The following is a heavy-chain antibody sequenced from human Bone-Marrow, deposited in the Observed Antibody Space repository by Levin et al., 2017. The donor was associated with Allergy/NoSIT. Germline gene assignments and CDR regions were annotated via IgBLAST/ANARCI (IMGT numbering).Heavy chain of an antibody. CDR3: ARDQGVVVAATVYYYMDV. CDR1: GFTFSSYS. D-gene: IGHD2-15*01. V-gene: IGHV3-21*01. CDR2: ISSSSSYI. Sequence: LSLTCAASGFTFSSYSMNWVRPAPGKGLEWVSSISSSSSYIYYADSVKGRFTISRDNAKNSLYLQMNSLRAEDTAVYYCARDQGVVVAATVYYYMDVWGKGTTVTVSS. J-gene: IGHJ6*03.